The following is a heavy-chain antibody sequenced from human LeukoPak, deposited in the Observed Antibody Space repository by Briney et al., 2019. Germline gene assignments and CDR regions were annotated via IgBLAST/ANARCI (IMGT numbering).Heavy chain of an antibody. CDR2: IYYSGST. V-gene: IGHV4-39*07. CDR1: GGSISSSTYY. CDR3: ARGPIGGLLWFGEWSWFDP. J-gene: IGHJ5*02. D-gene: IGHD3-10*01. Sequence: SETLSLTCTVSGGSISSSTYYWGWIRQPPGKGLEWIGSIYYSGSTYYNPSLKSRVTISVDTSKNQFSLKLSSVTAADTAVYYCARGPIGGLLWFGEWSWFDPWGQGTLVTVSS.